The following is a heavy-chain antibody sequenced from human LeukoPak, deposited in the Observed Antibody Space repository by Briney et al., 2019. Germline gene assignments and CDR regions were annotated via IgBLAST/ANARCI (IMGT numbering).Heavy chain of an antibody. CDR2: ISIIGAST. V-gene: IGHV3-23*01. CDR1: GFTFSNYA. CDR3: AKATSSGWDPLDY. D-gene: IGHD6-19*01. Sequence: GGSLRLSCAASGFTFSNYAMNWVRQAPGKGLEWVSLISIIGASTYYAEFVKGRIIVSRDNSKNTLYLQMNSLRVDDTAVYYCAKATSSGWDPLDYWGQGTLVTVSS. J-gene: IGHJ4*02.